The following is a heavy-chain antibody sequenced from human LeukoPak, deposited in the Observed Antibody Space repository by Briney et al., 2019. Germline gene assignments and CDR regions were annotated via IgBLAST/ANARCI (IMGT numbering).Heavy chain of an antibody. CDR1: GDSISSGYY. CDR2: LSHSGST. D-gene: IGHD6-19*01. Sequence: SETLSLTCSVSGDSISSGYYWGWIRQAPGKGLEWLGSLSHSGSTYYNPSLKSRVTLLVDTSKNQFSLKLTSVTAADTAVYYCARDGTLRGQWLVWGQGTLVTVSS. J-gene: IGHJ4*02. CDR3: ARDGTLRGQWLV. V-gene: IGHV4-38-2*02.